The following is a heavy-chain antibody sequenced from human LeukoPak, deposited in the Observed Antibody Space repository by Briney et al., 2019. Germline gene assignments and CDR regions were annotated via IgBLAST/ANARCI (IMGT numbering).Heavy chain of an antibody. CDR3: VRDRLDYYDSSGYLGY. D-gene: IGHD3-22*01. V-gene: IGHV1-3*01. CDR1: GYTFTSYA. Sequence: ASVKVSCKASGYTFTSYAMHWVRQAPGQRLEWMGWINAGNGNTKYSQKFQGRVTITRDTSASTAYMELSSLRSEDTAVYYCVRDRLDYYDSSGYLGYWGQGTLVTVSS. CDR2: INAGNGNT. J-gene: IGHJ4*02.